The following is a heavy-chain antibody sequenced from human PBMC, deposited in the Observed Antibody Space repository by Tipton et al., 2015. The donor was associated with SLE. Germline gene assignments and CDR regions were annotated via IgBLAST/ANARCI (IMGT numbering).Heavy chain of an antibody. D-gene: IGHD6-6*01. CDR2: IYYSGST. CDR3: ARSIAAREFDY. CDR1: GGSISSGGYY. Sequence: LRLSCTVSGGSISSGGYYWSWIRQHPGKGLEWIGYIYYSGSTYYNPSLKSRVTISVDTSKNQFPLKLSSVTAADTAVYYCARSIAAREFDYWGQGTLVTVSS. J-gene: IGHJ4*02. V-gene: IGHV4-31*03.